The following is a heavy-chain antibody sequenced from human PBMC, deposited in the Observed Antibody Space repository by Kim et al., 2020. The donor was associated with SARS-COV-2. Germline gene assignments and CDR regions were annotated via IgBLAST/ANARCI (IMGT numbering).Heavy chain of an antibody. J-gene: IGHJ6*01. D-gene: IGHD3-9*01. Sequence: GGSLRLSCTASGFTFGDYAMSWVRQAPGKGLEWVGFIRSKAYGGTTEYAASVKGRFTISRDDSKSIAYLQMNSLKTEDTAVYYCTREIRYFDWLFRSDYYYYGRDVWRQGTAVTVSS. CDR2: IRSKAYGGTT. CDR1: GFTFGDYA. V-gene: IGHV3-49*04. CDR3: TREIRYFDWLFRSDYYYYGRDV.